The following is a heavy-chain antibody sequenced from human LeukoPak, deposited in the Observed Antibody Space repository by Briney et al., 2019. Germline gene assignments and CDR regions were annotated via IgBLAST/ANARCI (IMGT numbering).Heavy chain of an antibody. CDR1: GFSISSYE. CDR3: ATVELAPYYYYMDV. J-gene: IGHJ6*03. V-gene: IGHV3-48*03. CDR2: ISSSGSTI. Sequence: GGPLRLSCAASGFSISSYEMSWVRQAPGKGLEWVSYISSSGSTIYYADSVKGRFTISRDNAKNSLYLRMNSLRAAETAVYYCATVELAPYYYYMDVWGQGTPVTVSS. D-gene: IGHD1-7*01.